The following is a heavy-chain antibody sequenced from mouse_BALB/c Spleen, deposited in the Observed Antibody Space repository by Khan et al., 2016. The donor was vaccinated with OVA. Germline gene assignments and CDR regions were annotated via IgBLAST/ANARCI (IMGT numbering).Heavy chain of an antibody. V-gene: IGHV3-2*02. CDR3: ARIYGGDFDY. CDR2: ISYSGNT. D-gene: IGHD1-1*01. CDR1: GYSITTDYA. J-gene: IGHJ2*01. Sequence: VQLKESGPGLVKPSQSLSLTCTVTGYSITTDYAWNWIRQFPGSKLEWMGHISYSGNTKYNPSLTSRISITRDTSKNQFFLQLKSVTTEDTARYYCARIYGGDFDYWGQGTTLTVSS.